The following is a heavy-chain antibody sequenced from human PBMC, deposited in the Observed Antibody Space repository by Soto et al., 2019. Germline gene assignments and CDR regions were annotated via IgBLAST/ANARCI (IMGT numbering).Heavy chain of an antibody. CDR2: INHIGST. Sequence: QVQLQQWGAGLLKPSETLSLTCAVYGGSFSGYYWSWIRQPPGQGLEWIWEINHIGSTNYNPSLKSGVTISVDTSKNQSSLKLSSVTAADAAVYYCARDYRPIVVVPAARLAGFDPWGQGTLVTVSS. CDR1: GGSFSGYY. D-gene: IGHD2-2*01. V-gene: IGHV4-34*01. CDR3: ARDYRPIVVVPAARLAGFDP. J-gene: IGHJ5*02.